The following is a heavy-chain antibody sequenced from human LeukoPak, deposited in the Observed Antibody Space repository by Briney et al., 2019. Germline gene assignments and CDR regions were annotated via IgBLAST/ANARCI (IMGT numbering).Heavy chain of an antibody. J-gene: IGHJ4*02. Sequence: GASAKVSCKASGYTFTGYYMHWVRQAPGQGLEWMGRINPNSGGTNYAQKFQGRVTMTRDTSISAAYMELSRLRSDDTAVYYCATLTRITGTSRPHYWGQGTLVTVSS. CDR2: INPNSGGT. D-gene: IGHD1-20*01. CDR3: ATLTRITGTSRPHY. V-gene: IGHV1-2*06. CDR1: GYTFTGYY.